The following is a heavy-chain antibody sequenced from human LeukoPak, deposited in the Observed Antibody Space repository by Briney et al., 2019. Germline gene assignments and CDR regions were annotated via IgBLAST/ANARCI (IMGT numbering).Heavy chain of an antibody. CDR2: IVGDSSKT. CDR3: AKQPYNYYYLDV. V-gene: IGHV3-23*01. Sequence: GGSLRLSCALSGLTFHDYAMTWVRQAPGKGLGWVSTIVGDSSKTYYADSVKGRFTISRDNSNYMLFLHMNSLRAEDTAIYYCAKQPYNYYYLDVWGKGTTVTVSS. D-gene: IGHD2-21*01. J-gene: IGHJ6*03. CDR1: GLTFHDYA.